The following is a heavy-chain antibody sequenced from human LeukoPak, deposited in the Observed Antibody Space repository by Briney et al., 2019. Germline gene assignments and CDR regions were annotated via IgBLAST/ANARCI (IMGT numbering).Heavy chain of an antibody. Sequence: PGGSLRLSCAASGFTFSSYGMHWVRQAPGKGLEWVAVISYDGSNKYYADSVKGRFTISRDNSKNTLYLQMNSLRAEDTAVYYCAKDYAVVVVAASIPPWFDPWGQGTLVTVSS. CDR1: GFTFSSYG. D-gene: IGHD2-15*01. CDR3: AKDYAVVVVAASIPPWFDP. V-gene: IGHV3-30*18. CDR2: ISYDGSNK. J-gene: IGHJ5*02.